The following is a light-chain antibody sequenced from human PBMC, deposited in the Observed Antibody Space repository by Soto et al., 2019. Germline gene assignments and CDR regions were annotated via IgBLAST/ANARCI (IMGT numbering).Light chain of an antibody. CDR3: SSYTSSTAYV. CDR1: SSDVGGYNY. Sequence: QSALTQPASVSGSPGQSITISCTGTSSDVGGYNYVSWYQLYPGKAPKLILYEVTNRPSGVSDRFSGSKSGNTASLTISGLQAEDEADYYCSSYTSSTAYVFGTGTKVTVL. V-gene: IGLV2-14*01. J-gene: IGLJ1*01. CDR2: EVT.